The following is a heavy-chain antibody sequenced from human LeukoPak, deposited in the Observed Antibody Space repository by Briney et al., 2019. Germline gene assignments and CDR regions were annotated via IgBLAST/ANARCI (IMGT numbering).Heavy chain of an antibody. V-gene: IGHV4-59*01. J-gene: IGHJ4*02. Sequence: PSETLSLTCTVSGGSISSYYWSWVRQPPGKGLEWIGFVYYTGSTNYSPSLKSRVTISVDTSKNQFSLKLRSVTAADTAVYYCARISSSNWYNERGAFDVWGQGTLVTVSS. D-gene: IGHD6-13*01. CDR2: VYYTGST. CDR1: GGSISSYY. CDR3: ARISSSNWYNERGAFDV.